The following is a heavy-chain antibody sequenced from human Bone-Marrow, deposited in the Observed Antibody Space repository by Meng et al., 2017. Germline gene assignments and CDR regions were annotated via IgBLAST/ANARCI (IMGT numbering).Heavy chain of an antibody. CDR3: ARELYPSGGVTPDY. J-gene: IGHJ4*02. CDR1: GFTFSNYY. Sequence: GESLKISCAASGFTFSNYYMSWIRQAPGKGLEWVSYISSNGSSRYYADSVKGRCTISRDNAKNSLYLQMNSLRAEDKAVYYCARELYPSGGVTPDYWGQGTLVTVSS. V-gene: IGHV3-11*01. D-gene: IGHD2-15*01. CDR2: ISSNGSSR.